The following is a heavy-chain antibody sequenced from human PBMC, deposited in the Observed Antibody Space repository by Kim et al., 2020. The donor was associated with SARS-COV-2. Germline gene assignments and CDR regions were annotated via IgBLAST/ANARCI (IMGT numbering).Heavy chain of an antibody. V-gene: IGHV1-2*02. Sequence: AQKFQGRVTMTRDTSISTAYMELSRLRSDDTAVYYCARTRDGYNRNWFDPWGQGTLVTVSS. CDR3: ARTRDGYNRNWFDP. J-gene: IGHJ5*02. D-gene: IGHD5-12*01.